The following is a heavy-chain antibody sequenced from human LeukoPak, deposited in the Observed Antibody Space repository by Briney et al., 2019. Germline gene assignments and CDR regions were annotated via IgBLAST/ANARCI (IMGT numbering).Heavy chain of an antibody. J-gene: IGHJ1*01. CDR3: AADYYDSSGYLEYFQH. V-gene: IGHV3-48*03. Sequence: GGSLRLSCAASGFTFSSYAMNWVRQAPGKGLEWVSYISGSGSTIYYADSVKGRFTISRDNAKNSLYLQMNSLRAEDTAVYYCAADYYDSSGYLEYFQHWGQGTLVTISS. D-gene: IGHD3-22*01. CDR2: ISGSGSTI. CDR1: GFTFSSYA.